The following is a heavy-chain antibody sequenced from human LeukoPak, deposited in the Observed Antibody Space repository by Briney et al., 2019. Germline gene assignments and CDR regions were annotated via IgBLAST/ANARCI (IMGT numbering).Heavy chain of an antibody. Sequence: GGSLRLSCASSGFTIGTAWMSWVRQAPGKGLEWLGHIKSEGEGATTDHAAPAKGRFAISRDDSKNMIYLQMSSLKMDDTAIYYCIAHFPYFYGFDVWGKGTTVTVSS. J-gene: IGHJ6*04. CDR2: IKSEGEGATT. CDR3: IAHFPYFYGFDV. CDR1: GFTIGTAW. D-gene: IGHD3-3*02. V-gene: IGHV3-15*01.